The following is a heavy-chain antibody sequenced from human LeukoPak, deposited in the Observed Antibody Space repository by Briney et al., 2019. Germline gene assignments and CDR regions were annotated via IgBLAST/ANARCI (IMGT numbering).Heavy chain of an antibody. D-gene: IGHD5-18*01. CDR1: GFTVSSNY. Sequence: GSLRLSCAASGFTVSSNYMSWVRQAPGKGLEWVSVIYSGGSTYYADSVKGRFTISRDNSKNTLYLQMNSLTSEDTAVYYCARDGGTYGYEGSSKIDYWGQGTRVTVSS. CDR3: ARDGGTYGYEGSSKIDY. J-gene: IGHJ4*02. V-gene: IGHV3-53*05. CDR2: IYSGGST.